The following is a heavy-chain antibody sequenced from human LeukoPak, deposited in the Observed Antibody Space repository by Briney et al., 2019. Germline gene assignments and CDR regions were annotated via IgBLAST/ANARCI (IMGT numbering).Heavy chain of an antibody. CDR3: ARALNRHIGAFEY. Sequence: GGSLRLSCAVSGFTVSGDYMSWLRQAPGRGLEWVSVIYADFVNTDYADSVRGRFTISRDSSKNTLYLHMNSLRVEDTATYFCARALNRHIGAFEYWGQGALVTVSS. CDR2: IYADFVNT. V-gene: IGHV3-53*01. CDR1: GFTVSGDY. J-gene: IGHJ4*02. D-gene: IGHD4/OR15-4a*01.